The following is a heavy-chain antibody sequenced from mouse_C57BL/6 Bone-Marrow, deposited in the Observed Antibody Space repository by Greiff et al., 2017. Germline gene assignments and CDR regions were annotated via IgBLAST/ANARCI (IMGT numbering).Heavy chain of an antibody. Sequence: QVHVKQSGAELVRPGASVTLSCKASGYTFTDYEMHWVKQTPVHGLEWIGAIDPETGGTAYNQKFKGKAILTADKSSSTAYMELRSLTSEDSAVYYCTRSQCRTVVARNGDVWGTGTTVTVSS. CDR3: TRSQCRTVVARNGDV. CDR1: GYTFTDYE. J-gene: IGHJ1*03. CDR2: IDPETGGT. D-gene: IGHD1-1*01. V-gene: IGHV1-15*01.